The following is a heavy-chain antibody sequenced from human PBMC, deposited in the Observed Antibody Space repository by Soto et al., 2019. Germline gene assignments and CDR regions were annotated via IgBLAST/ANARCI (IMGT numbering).Heavy chain of an antibody. Sequence: GESLKISCKGSGYSFTRYWIGWVRQMPGRGLEWMGIIYPGDSDTRYSPSFQGQVTISADKSISTAFLQWSSLKASDTAMYYCARENPRFWSGYYRRAFDIWGQGTMVTVSS. D-gene: IGHD3-3*01. CDR3: ARENPRFWSGYYRRAFDI. V-gene: IGHV5-51*01. CDR1: GYSFTRYW. CDR2: IYPGDSDT. J-gene: IGHJ3*02.